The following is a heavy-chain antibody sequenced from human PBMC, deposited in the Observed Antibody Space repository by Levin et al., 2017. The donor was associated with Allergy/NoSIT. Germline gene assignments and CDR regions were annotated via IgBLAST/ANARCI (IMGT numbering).Heavy chain of an antibody. D-gene: IGHD6-13*01. Sequence: KSSETLSLTCTVSGGSISSYYWSWIRQPPGKGLEWIGYIDYSGSTNYNPSLKSRVTISVDTSKKQFSLKLTSVTAADTAVYYCARYSGNWFYFDYWGQGTLVTVSS. CDR2: IDYSGST. J-gene: IGHJ4*02. CDR1: GGSISSYY. CDR3: ARYSGNWFYFDY. V-gene: IGHV4-59*08.